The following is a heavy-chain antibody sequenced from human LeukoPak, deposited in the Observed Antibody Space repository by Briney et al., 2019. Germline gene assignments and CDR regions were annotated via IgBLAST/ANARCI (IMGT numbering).Heavy chain of an antibody. V-gene: IGHV3-30*04. CDR1: GFTFSSYA. CDR3: ARWPHGDSSGYYSLDY. D-gene: IGHD3-22*01. CDR2: ISYDGSNK. J-gene: IGHJ4*02. Sequence: GGSLRLSCAASGFTFSSYAMHWVRQAPGKGLEWVAVISYDGSNKYYADSVKGRFTISRDNSKNTLYLQMNSLRAEDTAVYYCARWPHGDSSGYYSLDYWGQGTLVTVSS.